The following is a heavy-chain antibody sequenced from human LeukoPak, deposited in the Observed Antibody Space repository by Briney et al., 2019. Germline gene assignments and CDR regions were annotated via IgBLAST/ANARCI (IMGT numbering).Heavy chain of an antibody. D-gene: IGHD3-10*02. CDR3: AELGITMIGGV. V-gene: IGHV3-48*03. CDR1: GFTFSSYE. Sequence: GGSLRLSCAATGFTFSSYEMNWVRQAAGKGLEWVSYISSSGSTIYYADSVKGRFTISRDNAKNSLYLQMNSLRAEDTAVYYCAELGITMIGGVWGKGTTVTISS. J-gene: IGHJ6*04. CDR2: ISSSGSTI.